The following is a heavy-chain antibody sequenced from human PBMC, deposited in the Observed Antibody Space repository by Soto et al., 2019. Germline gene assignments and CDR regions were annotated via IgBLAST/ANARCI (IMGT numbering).Heavy chain of an antibody. CDR1: GGTFSSYA. CDR3: ARSGKIAVAAKGRHFQH. V-gene: IGHV1-69*12. CDR2: IIPIFGTA. Sequence: QVQLVQSGAEVKKPGSSVKVSCKASGGTFSSYAISWVRQAPGQGLEWMGGIIPIFGTANYAQKFQGRVTITAXXSXSXXYMGLSSLRSEDTAVYYCARSGKIAVAAKGRHFQHWGQGTLVTVSS. D-gene: IGHD6-19*01. J-gene: IGHJ1*01.